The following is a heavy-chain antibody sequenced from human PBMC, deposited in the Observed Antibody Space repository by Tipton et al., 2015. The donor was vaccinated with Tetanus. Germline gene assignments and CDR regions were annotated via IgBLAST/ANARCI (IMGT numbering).Heavy chain of an antibody. D-gene: IGHD5-18*01. V-gene: IGHV4-31*03. J-gene: IGHJ4*02. Sequence: TLSLTCTVSGAPINAGGYLWTWVRQQPGKGLEWIGNIYYTAHNSYNPSLDSRVSISVDTSKNQCSLRLTSVTAADTAVYFCARGLPRVPFYFDYWGQGKQVIVSS. CDR2: IYYTAHN. CDR1: GAPINAGGYL. CDR3: ARGLPRVPFYFDY.